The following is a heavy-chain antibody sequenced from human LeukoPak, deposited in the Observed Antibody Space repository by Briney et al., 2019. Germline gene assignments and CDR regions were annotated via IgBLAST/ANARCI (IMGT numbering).Heavy chain of an antibody. CDR3: AREGGYGSGSYSDY. CDR2: IYYSGST. D-gene: IGHD3-10*01. J-gene: IGHJ4*02. CDR1: GGSISSGGYS. Sequence: PSETLSLTCAVSGGSISSGGYSWSWIRQHPGKGLEWIGYIYYSGSTYYNPSLKSRVTISVDTSKNQFSLKLSSVTAADTAVYYCAREGGYGSGSYSDYWGQGTLVTVSS. V-gene: IGHV4-31*11.